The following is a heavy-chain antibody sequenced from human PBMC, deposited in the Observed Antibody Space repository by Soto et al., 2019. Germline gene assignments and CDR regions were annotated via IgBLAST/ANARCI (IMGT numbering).Heavy chain of an antibody. D-gene: IGHD2-15*01. J-gene: IGHJ3*02. V-gene: IGHV1-18*01. Sequence: ASVKVSCKASGYTFTSYGISWVRQAPGQGLEWMGWISAYNSNTNYAQKLQGRVTMITDTSTSTAYMELRSLRSDDTAVYYCARDPANCSGGSCYGDDAFDIWGQGTMVTVSS. CDR3: ARDPANCSGGSCYGDDAFDI. CDR2: ISAYNSNT. CDR1: GYTFTSYG.